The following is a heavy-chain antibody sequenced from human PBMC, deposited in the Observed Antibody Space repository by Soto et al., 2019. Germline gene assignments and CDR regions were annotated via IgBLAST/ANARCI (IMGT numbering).Heavy chain of an antibody. J-gene: IGHJ4*02. CDR1: GVRFNSSV. CDR3: AKDSNKYSSSLRGRYFDY. Sequence: GGSLRLSCAASGVRFNSSVMAWFRQAQGKGLEWVSGISGGGSNTFYADSVKGRFTISRDNSKNTLLLQMNSLGAEDTAVYYCAKDSNKYSSSLRGRYFDYWGQAIGVTVSS. CDR2: ISGGGSNT. V-gene: IGHV3-23*01. D-gene: IGHD4-4*01.